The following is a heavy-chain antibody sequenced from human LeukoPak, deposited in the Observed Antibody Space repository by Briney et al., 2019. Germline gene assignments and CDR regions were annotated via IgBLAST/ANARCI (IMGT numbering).Heavy chain of an antibody. Sequence: SETLSLTCTVSCGSVSSGSYYWSWIRQPPGKGLEWLGYIYYSGSTNYNPSLKSRVTISRDTSKNHFSLRLSSVTAADTAVYYCARERGEYCSSTSCSKYYFDYWGQGTLATVSS. D-gene: IGHD2-2*01. J-gene: IGHJ4*02. CDR1: CGSVSSGSYY. CDR3: ARERGEYCSSTSCSKYYFDY. V-gene: IGHV4-61*03. CDR2: IYYSGST.